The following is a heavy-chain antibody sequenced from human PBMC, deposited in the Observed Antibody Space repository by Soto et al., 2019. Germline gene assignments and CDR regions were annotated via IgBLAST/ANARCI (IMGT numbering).Heavy chain of an antibody. Sequence: QVQLVESGGGVVQPGRSLRLSCAASGFTFSSYGMHWVRQAPGTGLEWVAGIWYDGSNKYYADSVKGRFTISRDNSKNTRYLQMNSLRAEDTAVYYCAREGYWSGGSCPYYYYGMSVWGQGTTVTVSS. J-gene: IGHJ6*02. CDR2: IWYDGSNK. D-gene: IGHD2-15*01. CDR3: AREGYWSGGSCPYYYYGMSV. V-gene: IGHV3-33*01. CDR1: GFTFSSYG.